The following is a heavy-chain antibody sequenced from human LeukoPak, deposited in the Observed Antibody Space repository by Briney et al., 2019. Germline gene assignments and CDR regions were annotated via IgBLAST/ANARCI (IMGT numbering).Heavy chain of an antibody. Sequence: GGSLRLSCAASGFTFSSYSMNWVRQAPGKGLEWVSYISSSSSTIYYADSVKGRFTISRDNAKNSLYLQMNSLRAEDTAVYYCARVREFGDDAFDIWGQGTMVTVSS. CDR1: GFTFSSYS. J-gene: IGHJ3*02. CDR2: ISSSSSTI. D-gene: IGHD3-10*01. V-gene: IGHV3-48*01. CDR3: ARVREFGDDAFDI.